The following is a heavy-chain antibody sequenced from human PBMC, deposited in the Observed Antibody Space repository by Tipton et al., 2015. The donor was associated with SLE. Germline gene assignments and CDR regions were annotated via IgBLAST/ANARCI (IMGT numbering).Heavy chain of an antibody. CDR2: INQTGDET. CDR3: ARDKGTG. Sequence: SLRLSCAASGFNFRGYWMTWVRQAPGKGPEWLADINQTGDETRCVDSVRGRFTVSRDNAGKLLYLQMNSLRAEDTAVYYCARDKGTGWGQGTLVTVSS. J-gene: IGHJ4*02. D-gene: IGHD1-1*01. CDR1: GFNFRGYW. V-gene: IGHV3-7*01.